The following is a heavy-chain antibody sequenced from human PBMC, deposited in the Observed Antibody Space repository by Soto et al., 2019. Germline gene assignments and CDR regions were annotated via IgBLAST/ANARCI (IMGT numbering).Heavy chain of an antibody. CDR3: AKDPAYSGLLNYYYGMDV. V-gene: IGHV3-30*18. Sequence: QVQLVESGGGVVQPGRSLRLSCAASGFTFSSYGMHWVRQAPGKGLEWVAVISYDGSNKYYADSVKGRFTISRDNSKNTLYLQMNSLRAEDTAVYYCAKDPAYSGLLNYYYGMDVWGQGTTVTVSS. CDR1: GFTFSSYG. D-gene: IGHD5-12*01. J-gene: IGHJ6*02. CDR2: ISYDGSNK.